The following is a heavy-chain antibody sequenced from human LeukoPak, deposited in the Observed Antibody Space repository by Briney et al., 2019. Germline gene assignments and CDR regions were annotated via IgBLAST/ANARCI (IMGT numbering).Heavy chain of an antibody. CDR3: ARGPATGLYYYYYMDV. J-gene: IGHJ6*03. CDR1: GFTFSDYY. CDR2: ISSSGSTI. V-gene: IGHV3-11*04. D-gene: IGHD1-1*01. Sequence: KPGGSLRLSCAASGFTFSDYYMSWIRQAPGKGLEWVSYISSSGSTIYYADSVKGRFTISRDNAKNSLYLRMNRLRDGETAGYYCARGPATGLYYYYYMDVWGKGTTVTVSS.